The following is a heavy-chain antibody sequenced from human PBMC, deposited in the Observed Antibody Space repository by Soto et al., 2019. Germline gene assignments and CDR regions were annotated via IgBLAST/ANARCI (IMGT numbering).Heavy chain of an antibody. CDR1: GVTFSTYA. CDR2: ISGSGGST. V-gene: IGHV3-23*01. CDR3: AKQRAGFGSGSDTYYFDN. J-gene: IGHJ4*02. D-gene: IGHD3-10*01. Sequence: GGSLRLSCIASGVTFSTYAMSWVRQAPGKGLEWVSAISGSGGSTYYTDSVKGRFTISRDNSKNTLYLQMNSLRAEDTAVYYCAKQRAGFGSGSDTYYFDNWGQGTLVTVSS.